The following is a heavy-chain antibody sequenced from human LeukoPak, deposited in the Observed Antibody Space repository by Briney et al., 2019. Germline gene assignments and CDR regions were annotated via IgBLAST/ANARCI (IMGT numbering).Heavy chain of an antibody. D-gene: IGHD4-17*01. Sequence: PSETLSLTCIVSGGSISSYYWSWIRQPPGKGLEWIGYIFHSGSINNNPSLKSRVTISVDTSKNQFSLKLTSVTAADTAVYYCARAPQPTSYGDYGKRYFDLWGRGTLVTVSS. CDR1: GGSISSYY. J-gene: IGHJ2*01. CDR3: ARAPQPTSYGDYGKRYFDL. V-gene: IGHV4-59*01. CDR2: IFHSGSI.